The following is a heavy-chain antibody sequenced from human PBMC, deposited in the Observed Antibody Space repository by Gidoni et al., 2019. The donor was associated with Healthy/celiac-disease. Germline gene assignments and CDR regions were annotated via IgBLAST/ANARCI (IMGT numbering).Heavy chain of an antibody. V-gene: IGHV3-30*01. J-gene: IGHJ4*02. CDR3: ARTLRLLHSEIDY. CDR1: GFTLSSYA. CDR2: ISYDGSNK. Sequence: QVQLVESGGGVVQPGRSLRLSCAASGFTLSSYAMTWVRQAPGKGREWVAVISYDGSNKYYADSVKGRFTISRDNSKNTLYLQMNSLRAEDTAVYYCARTLRLLHSEIDYWGQGTLVTVSS. D-gene: IGHD2-15*01.